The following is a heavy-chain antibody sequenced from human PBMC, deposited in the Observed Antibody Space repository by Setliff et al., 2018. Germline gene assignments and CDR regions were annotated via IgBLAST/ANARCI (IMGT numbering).Heavy chain of an antibody. V-gene: IGHV3-23*01. J-gene: IGHJ4*02. Sequence: GGSLRLSCVASGFTFSNYAMAWVRQAPGKGLEWVSAISGSGDSTYYADSVKGRSTISRDNAKNTLYLQMNSLRAEDTAVYYCARPVDTAMVSPFDYWGQGTLVTVSS. CDR3: ARPVDTAMVSPFDY. D-gene: IGHD5-18*01. CDR1: GFTFSNYA. CDR2: ISGSGDST.